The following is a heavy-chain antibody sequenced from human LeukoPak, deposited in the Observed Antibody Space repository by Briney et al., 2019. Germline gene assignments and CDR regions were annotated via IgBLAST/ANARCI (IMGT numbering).Heavy chain of an antibody. V-gene: IGHV4-34*01. CDR2: INHSGGT. CDR1: GGSFSGYY. CDR3: ARGDVQVPAAVLEAPGLPPKNWFDP. Sequence: PSETLSLTCAVYGGSFSGYYWNWIRQPPGKGLEWIGEINHSGGTNYNPSLKSRVTISVDTSKNQFSLKLSSVTAADTAVYFCARGDVQVPAAVLEAPGLPPKNWFDPWGQGTLVTVSS. D-gene: IGHD2-2*01. J-gene: IGHJ5*02.